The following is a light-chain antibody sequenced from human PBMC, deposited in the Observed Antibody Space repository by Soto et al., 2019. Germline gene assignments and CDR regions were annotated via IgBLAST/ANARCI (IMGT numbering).Light chain of an antibody. V-gene: IGKV3-20*01. CDR1: QSVTSNY. CDR2: GAT. Sequence: EIVLTQSPGLSLSPGERATLSCRASQSVTSNYLAWYQQKVGQTPRLLIYGATSRATGIPDRFSGSGSGTAFTLTIDRLEPEDFAVYYCPQYSGSPRTFGQGPKVEI. CDR3: PQYSGSPRT. J-gene: IGKJ1*01.